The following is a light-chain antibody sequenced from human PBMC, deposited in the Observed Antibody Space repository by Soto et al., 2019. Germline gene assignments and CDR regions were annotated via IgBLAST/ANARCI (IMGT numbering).Light chain of an antibody. Sequence: DIQMTQSPSSLSASVGDRVTITCRASQTISSYLNWYQQKPGKAPKLLIYAASSLQSGVPSRFSGSGSGTDFTLTINSLQPEDFATYYCQPGGTNPPWTLGQGTKVDIK. V-gene: IGKV1-39*01. CDR1: QTISSY. J-gene: IGKJ1*01. CDR2: AAS. CDR3: QPGGTNPPWT.